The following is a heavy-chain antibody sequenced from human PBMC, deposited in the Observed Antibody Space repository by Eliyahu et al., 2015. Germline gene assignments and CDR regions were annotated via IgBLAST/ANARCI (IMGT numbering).Heavy chain of an antibody. CDR2: MWAEGTRK. Sequence: QVHLVESGGGVVQPGRXLXLXCAASGFSPXHYGIHWVRQAPRXGLEWVAVMWAEGTRKYYADSVQGRFVVYRDLSTQTAYLQMNNLRAEDTALYYCARDVDTSSHYDQFDPWGQGTLVTVSS. D-gene: IGHD3-16*01. CDR1: GFSPXHYG. J-gene: IGHJ5*02. CDR3: ARDVDTSSHYDQFDP. V-gene: IGHV3-33*01.